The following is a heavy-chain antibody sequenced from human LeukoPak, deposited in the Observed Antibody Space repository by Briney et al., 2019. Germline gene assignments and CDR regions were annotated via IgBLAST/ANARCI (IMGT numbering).Heavy chain of an antibody. CDR3: AKVNIVVVPAAMHGFDY. Sequence: GVSLRLSCAASGFTFSSYGMHWARQAPGKGLEWVAFIRYDGSNKYYADSVKGRFTISRDNSKNTLYLQMNSLRAEDTAVYYCAKVNIVVVPAAMHGFDYWGQGTLVTVSS. J-gene: IGHJ4*02. D-gene: IGHD2-2*01. CDR1: GFTFSSYG. V-gene: IGHV3-30*02. CDR2: IRYDGSNK.